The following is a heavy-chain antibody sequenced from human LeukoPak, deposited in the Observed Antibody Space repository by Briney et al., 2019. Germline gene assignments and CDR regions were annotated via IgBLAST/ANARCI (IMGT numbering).Heavy chain of an antibody. CDR1: GFTFSSYW. D-gene: IGHD3-22*01. Sequence: PGGSLRLSCAASGFTFSSYWMHWVRQAPGKGLVWVLRINSDGSSTSYADSVKGRFTISRDNAKNSLFLQMNSLRAEDTAVYFCARGGSYYDSSGLNYFDSWGQGTLVTVSS. J-gene: IGHJ4*02. CDR3: ARGGSYYDSSGLNYFDS. CDR2: INSDGSST. V-gene: IGHV3-74*01.